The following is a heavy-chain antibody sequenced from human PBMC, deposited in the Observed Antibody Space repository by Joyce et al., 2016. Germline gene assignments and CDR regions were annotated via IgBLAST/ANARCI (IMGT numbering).Heavy chain of an antibody. CDR1: GYTRTELS. CDR3: KVAPLCFDGVCYRDFDY. D-gene: IGHD2-8*01. CDR2: FDPDDGET. J-gene: IGHJ4*02. Sequence: QVQLVQSGAEVKKPGASVKVSGKVSGYTRTELSMHWVRQAPGKGLEGLGGFDPDDGETIYAQKLQVRVTMTEDTSTDTVYMELSILRSEDTAVYYFKVAPLCFDGVCYRDFDYWGQGTLVTVSS. V-gene: IGHV1-24*01.